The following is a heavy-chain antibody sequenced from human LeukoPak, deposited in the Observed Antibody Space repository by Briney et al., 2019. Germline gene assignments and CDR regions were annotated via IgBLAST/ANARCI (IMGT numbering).Heavy chain of an antibody. CDR2: ISGDGSGL. V-gene: IGHV3-74*01. Sequence: GGSLRLSCAASGFTFSNYWMHWVRQAPGKGLVWVSRISGDGSGLTYADSVKGRFTISRDNAKNTLYLQMNTLRVEDTAVYYCVREFSSTSLYWGQGTLVTVSS. CDR1: GFTFSNYW. D-gene: IGHD2-2*01. CDR3: VREFSSTSLY. J-gene: IGHJ4*02.